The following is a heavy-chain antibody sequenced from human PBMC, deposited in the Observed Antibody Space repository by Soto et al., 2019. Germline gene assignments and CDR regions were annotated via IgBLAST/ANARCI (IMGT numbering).Heavy chain of an antibody. J-gene: IGHJ4*02. D-gene: IGHD5-18*01. CDR3: ATREHWIQLWTFDY. CDR1: GGSFSGYY. CDR2: INHSGST. Sequence: PSETLSLTCAVYGGSFSGYYWSWIRQPPGKGLEWIGEINHSGSTNYNPSLKSRVTISVDTSKNQFSLKLSSVTAADTAVYYCATREHWIQLWTFDYWGQGNLVTVSS. V-gene: IGHV4-34*01.